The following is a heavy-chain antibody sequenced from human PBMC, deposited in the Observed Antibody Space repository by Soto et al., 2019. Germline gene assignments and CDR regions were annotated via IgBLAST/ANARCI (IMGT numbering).Heavy chain of an antibody. J-gene: IGHJ3*01. CDR1: EFTFRSYW. CDR3: ARSLHGTYWAFDL. CDR2: ISGDGSST. Sequence: EVQLVDSGGGLVQPGGSLRLSCAASEFTFRSYWMHWVRQSPGKGLVWVSRISGDGSSTTYADSVRGRFTISRDNAKNTVYLQMDSLRAEDTAVYYCARSLHGTYWAFDLWGQGTMVTVSS. V-gene: IGHV3-74*01. D-gene: IGHD1-7*01.